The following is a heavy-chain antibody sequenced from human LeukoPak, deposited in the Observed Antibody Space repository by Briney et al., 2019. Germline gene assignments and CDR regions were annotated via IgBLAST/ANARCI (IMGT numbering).Heavy chain of an antibody. CDR2: INPNTGGA. CDR3: ARDRSRGSGQFDP. D-gene: IGHD3-10*01. CDR1: GYTFSDYY. Sequence: ASVKVSCKTSGYTFSDYYMHWVRQAPGQGLEWMGWINPNTGGASYAQMFQGRVTMTWDMSINTAYMELSRLTSDDTAVYYCARDRSRGSGQFDPWGQGTLVIVSS. J-gene: IGHJ5*02. V-gene: IGHV1-2*02.